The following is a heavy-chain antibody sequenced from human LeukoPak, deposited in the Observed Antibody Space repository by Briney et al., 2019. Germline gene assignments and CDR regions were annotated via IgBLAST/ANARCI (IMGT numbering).Heavy chain of an antibody. V-gene: IGHV4-34*01. J-gene: IGHJ4*02. CDR2: INHSGST. Sequence: PSETLSLTCAVYGGSFSGYYWSWIRQPPGKGLEWIGEINHSGSTNYNPSLKSRVTISLDTSKNQFSLKLSSVTAADTAVCYCARGFGELLLSHWGQGTLVTVSS. D-gene: IGHD3-10*01. CDR1: GGSFSGYY. CDR3: ARGFGELLLSH.